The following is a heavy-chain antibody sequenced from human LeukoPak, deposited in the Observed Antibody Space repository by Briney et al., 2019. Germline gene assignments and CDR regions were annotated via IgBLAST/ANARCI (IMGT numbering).Heavy chain of an antibody. Sequence: SGGSLRLSCAASGFTVSSNYMSWVRRAPGKGLEWVSVIYSGGSTYYADSVKGRFTISRDNSKNTLYLQMNSLRAEDTAVYYCARARDSSGYYGDNWFDPWGQGTLVTVSS. V-gene: IGHV3-66*01. J-gene: IGHJ5*02. D-gene: IGHD3-22*01. CDR2: IYSGGST. CDR3: ARARDSSGYYGDNWFDP. CDR1: GFTVSSNY.